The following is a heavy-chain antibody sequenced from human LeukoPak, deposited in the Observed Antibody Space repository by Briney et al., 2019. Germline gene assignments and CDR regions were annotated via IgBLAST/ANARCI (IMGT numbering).Heavy chain of an antibody. V-gene: IGHV3-30-3*01. CDR2: ISYDGSNK. CDR3: ARPQDSSGYKGQYYFDY. Sequence: GGSMRLSCAASGFTFSSYAMHWVRQAPGKGLEWVAVISYDGSNKYYADSVKGRFTISRDNSKNTLYLQMSSLRAEDTAVYYCARPQDSSGYKGQYYFDYWGQGTLVTVSS. J-gene: IGHJ4*02. D-gene: IGHD3-22*01. CDR1: GFTFSSYA.